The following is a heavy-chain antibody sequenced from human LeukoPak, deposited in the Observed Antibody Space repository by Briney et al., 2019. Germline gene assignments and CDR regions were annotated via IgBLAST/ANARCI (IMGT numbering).Heavy chain of an antibody. V-gene: IGHV3-43*02. CDR1: GFTFDDYA. Sequence: PGGSLRLSCAASGFTFDDYAMHWVRQTPGKGLEWVSLISGDGGSTYFADSVKGRFTVSRDNSKNSLYLQMNSLRPEDTALYYCAKVPSSASRWYRFDYWGQGTLVTVSS. CDR2: ISGDGGST. J-gene: IGHJ4*02. CDR3: AKVPSSASRWYRFDY. D-gene: IGHD6-19*01.